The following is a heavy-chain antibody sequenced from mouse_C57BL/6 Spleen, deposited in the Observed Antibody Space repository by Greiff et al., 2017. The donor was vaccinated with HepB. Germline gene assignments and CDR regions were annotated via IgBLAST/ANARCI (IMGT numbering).Heavy chain of an antibody. D-gene: IGHD4-1*01. CDR2: IRLKSDNYAT. V-gene: IGHV6-3*01. CDR3: TKTGTYFDY. Sequence: EVQLVESGGGLVQPGGSMKLSCVASGFTFSNYWMNWVRQSPEKGLEWVAQIRLKSDNYATHYAESVKGRFTISRDDSKSSVYLQMNNLRAEDTGIYYCTKTGTYFDYWGQGTTLTVSS. CDR1: GFTFSNYW. J-gene: IGHJ2*01.